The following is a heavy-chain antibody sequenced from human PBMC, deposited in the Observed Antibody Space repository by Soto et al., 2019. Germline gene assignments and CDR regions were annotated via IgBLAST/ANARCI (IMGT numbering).Heavy chain of an antibody. CDR1: GFIFSEYG. Sequence: PGGSLRLSCVASGFIFSEYGMHWVRQAPGKGLEWVAVIYYDGSNEHYSESVRGRFTISRDNSKNMLYLEMNSLRAEDTAIYYCARWWNDEEWVETMDVWGQGTTVTVSS. V-gene: IGHV3-33*01. CDR2: IYYDGSNE. J-gene: IGHJ6*01. CDR3: ARWWNDEEWVETMDV. D-gene: IGHD1-1*01.